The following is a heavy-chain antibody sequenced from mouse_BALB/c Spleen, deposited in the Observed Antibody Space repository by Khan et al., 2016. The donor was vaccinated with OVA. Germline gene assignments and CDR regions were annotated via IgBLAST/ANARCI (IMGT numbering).Heavy chain of an antibody. CDR3: AREWGSWFPY. Sequence: QMQLEESGTELARPGASVKLSCKASGYIFIDYNINWVKQRPGQGLEWIGEISPGSGNTYYNEKFKGKATLTADKSSSTAYMQLSSLTSEDSAVYVCAREWGSWFPYWGQGTLVTVSA. CDR2: ISPGSGNT. CDR1: GYIFIDYN. D-gene: IGHD1-3*01. V-gene: IGHV1-77*01. J-gene: IGHJ3*01.